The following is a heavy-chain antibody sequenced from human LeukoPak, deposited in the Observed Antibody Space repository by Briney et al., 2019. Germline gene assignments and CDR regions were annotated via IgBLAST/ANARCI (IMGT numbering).Heavy chain of an antibody. Sequence: SETLSLTCTVSGGSISSSSYYWGWIRQPPGKGLEWIGSIYYYGSTYYNPSLKSRVTISVDTSKNQFSLKLSSVTAADTAVYYCARAGTYYDFWSGYYTGAYFDYWGQGTLATVSS. CDR1: GGSISSSSYY. D-gene: IGHD3-3*01. V-gene: IGHV4-39*07. CDR2: IYYYGST. J-gene: IGHJ4*02. CDR3: ARAGTYYDFWSGYYTGAYFDY.